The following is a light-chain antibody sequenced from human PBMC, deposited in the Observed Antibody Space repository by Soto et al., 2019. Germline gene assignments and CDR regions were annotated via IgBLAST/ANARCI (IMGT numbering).Light chain of an antibody. CDR2: AAS. Sequence: AIRMTQSPSSFSASTGDRVTITCRASQGISSYLAWYQQKPGKAPKLLIYAASTLQSGVPSRFIGSGSGTDFTLTISCLQSEDFATYYCQQYYSYAWTFGQGTKVEIK. V-gene: IGKV1-8*01. CDR3: QQYYSYAWT. J-gene: IGKJ1*01. CDR1: QGISSY.